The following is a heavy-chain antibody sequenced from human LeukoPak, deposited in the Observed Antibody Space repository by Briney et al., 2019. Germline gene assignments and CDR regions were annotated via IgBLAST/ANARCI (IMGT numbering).Heavy chain of an antibody. CDR2: ISAYNGNT. D-gene: IGHD3-10*01. J-gene: IGHJ6*03. V-gene: IGHV1-18*01. Sequence: ASVKVSCKASGYTFTSYGISWVRQAPGQGLEWMGWISAYNGNTNYAQKLQGRVTMTTDTSTSTAYMELRSLRSEDTAVYYCARFGSPEEYYYGSGSPYYYYMDVWGKGTTVTVSS. CDR1: GYTFTSYG. CDR3: ARFGSPEEYYYGSGSPYYYYMDV.